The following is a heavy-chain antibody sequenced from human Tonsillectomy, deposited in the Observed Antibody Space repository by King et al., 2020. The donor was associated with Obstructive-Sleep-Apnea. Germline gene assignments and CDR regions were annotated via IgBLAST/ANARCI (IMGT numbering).Heavy chain of an antibody. Sequence: QLVQSGGGVVQPGRSLRLSCAASGFTFSSYAMHWVRQAPGKGLEWVAVISYDGSNKYYADSVKGRFTISRDNSKNTLYLQMNSLRAEDTAVYYCARDIEDCSSTSCYRGGMDVWGQGTTVTVSS. V-gene: IGHV3-30*04. CDR2: ISYDGSNK. CDR1: GFTFSSYA. J-gene: IGHJ6*02. CDR3: ARDIEDCSSTSCYRGGMDV. D-gene: IGHD2-2*02.